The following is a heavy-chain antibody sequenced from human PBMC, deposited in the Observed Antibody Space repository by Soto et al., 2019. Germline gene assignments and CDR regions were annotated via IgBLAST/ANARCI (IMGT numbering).Heavy chain of an antibody. D-gene: IGHD1-26*01. J-gene: IGHJ6*02. CDR2: IYHSGST. V-gene: IGHV4-4*02. Sequence: SSETLSLTCAVSDGSISSSNWLSRVRTPPGKGLEWIGEIYHSGSTNYNPSLKSRVTISVDKSKNQFSLKLSSVTAADTAVYYCARETHWGPGATYYYYYGMDVWGQGTTVTVSS. CDR3: ARETHWGPGATYYYYYGMDV. CDR1: DGSISSSNW.